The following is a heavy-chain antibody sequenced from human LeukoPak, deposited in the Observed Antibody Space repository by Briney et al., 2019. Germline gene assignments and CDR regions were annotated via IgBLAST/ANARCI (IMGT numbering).Heavy chain of an antibody. CDR1: GGSISSYY. Sequence: PSETLSLTCTVSGGSISSYYWSWIRQPPGKGLEWIGYIYYSGRTNYNPSLKSRVTISVDTSKNQFSLKLSSVTAAGTAVYYCARGRSSSGNGMDFDYWGQGTLVTVSS. V-gene: IGHV4-59*01. J-gene: IGHJ4*02. CDR3: ARGRSSSGNGMDFDY. CDR2: IYYSGRT. D-gene: IGHD6-13*01.